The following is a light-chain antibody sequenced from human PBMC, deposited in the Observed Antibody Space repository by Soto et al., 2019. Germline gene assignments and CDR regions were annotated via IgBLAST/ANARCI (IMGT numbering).Light chain of an antibody. CDR2: EVT. J-gene: IGLJ3*02. Sequence: QSVLTQPASVSGSPGQSITISCTGTSSDVGRYNYVSWYQQYPGKAPKLMIYEVTNRPSGVSNRFSGSKSGNTASLTISGLQAEDEADYYCSSHTNRDSWAFGGGTQLTVL. CDR1: SSDVGRYNY. CDR3: SSHTNRDSWA. V-gene: IGLV2-14*01.